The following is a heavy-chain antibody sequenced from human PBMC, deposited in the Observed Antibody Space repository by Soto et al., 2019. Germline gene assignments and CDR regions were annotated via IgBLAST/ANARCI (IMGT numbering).Heavy chain of an antibody. CDR2: ISAYNGNT. CDR1: GYTFTSYG. J-gene: IGHJ6*03. CDR3: ARGIACRPYYRYFMYF. D-gene: IGHD6-13*01. V-gene: IGHV1-18*01. Sequence: ASVKVSCKASGYTFTSYGISWVRQAPGQGLEWMGWISAYNGNTDYAQKLQGRVTMTTDTSTSTAYMELRSLRSDDTAGYYCARGIACRPYYRYFMYFWGKGSTVPVSS.